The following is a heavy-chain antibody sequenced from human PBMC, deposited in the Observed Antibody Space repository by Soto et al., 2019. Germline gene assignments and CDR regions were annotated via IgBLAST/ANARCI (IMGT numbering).Heavy chain of an antibody. Sequence: QVQLVESGGGLVKPGGSLRLSCAASGFTFSDYYMSWIRQAPGQGLEGVSYISSSSSYTNYADSVKGRFTISRDNAKNSLYLQMNSLRAEDTAVYYCARDHHRYSGYDYVDYWGQGTLVTVSS. CDR2: ISSSSSYT. CDR3: ARDHHRYSGYDYVDY. D-gene: IGHD5-12*01. J-gene: IGHJ4*02. CDR1: GFTFSDYY. V-gene: IGHV3-11*05.